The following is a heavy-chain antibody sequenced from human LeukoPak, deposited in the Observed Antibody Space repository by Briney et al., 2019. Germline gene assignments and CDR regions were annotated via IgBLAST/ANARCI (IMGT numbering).Heavy chain of an antibody. J-gene: IGHJ6*02. CDR2: IKKDGSEK. Sequence: GGSLRLSCVVSGLTFSNFWMSWVRQAPGKGLEWVANIKKDGSEKYYVDSVKGRFTISRDNAKNSLYLQMNSLRAEDTAVYYCARVSGAYYYNYGMDVWGQGTTVTVSS. D-gene: IGHD6-25*01. CDR3: ARVSGAYYYNYGMDV. V-gene: IGHV3-7*01. CDR1: GLTFSNFW.